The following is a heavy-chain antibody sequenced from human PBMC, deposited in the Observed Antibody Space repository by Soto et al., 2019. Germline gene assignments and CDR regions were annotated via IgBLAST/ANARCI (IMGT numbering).Heavy chain of an antibody. CDR3: ARRGYSSSVLLGAFDI. D-gene: IGHD6-13*01. V-gene: IGHV4-39*01. J-gene: IGHJ3*02. CDR2: IYYSGST. Sequence: PSETLSLTCTVSGGSISSSSYYWGWIRQPPGKGLEWIGSIYYSGSTYYNPSLKSRVTISVDTSKNQFSLKLSSVTAADTAVYYCARRGYSSSVLLGAFDIWGQGTMVTVSS. CDR1: GGSISSSSYY.